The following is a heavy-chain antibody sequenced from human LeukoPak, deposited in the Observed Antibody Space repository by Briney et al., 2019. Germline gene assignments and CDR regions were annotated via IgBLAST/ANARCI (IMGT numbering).Heavy chain of an antibody. CDR1: GGSISSYY. CDR3: ARAITMVRGANLNWFDP. J-gene: IGHJ5*02. Sequence: PSETLSLTCTVSGGSISSYYWGWLRQPPGKGLEWIGYIYYSGSTNYNPSLKSRVTISVDPSKNQFSLKLSSVTAADTAVYYCARAITMVRGANLNWFDPWGQGTLVTVSS. V-gene: IGHV4-59*08. CDR2: IYYSGST. D-gene: IGHD3-10*01.